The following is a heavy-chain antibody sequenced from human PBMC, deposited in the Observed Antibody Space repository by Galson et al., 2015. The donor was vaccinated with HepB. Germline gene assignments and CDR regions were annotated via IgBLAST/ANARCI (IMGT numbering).Heavy chain of an antibody. J-gene: IGHJ3*02. D-gene: IGHD5-24*01. V-gene: IGHV3-21*01. CDR3: ARARRDGYADAFDI. CDR1: GFTFSSYS. Sequence: SLRLSCAASGFTFSSYSMNWVRQAPGKGLEWVSSISSSSSYIYYADSVKGRFTISRDNAKNSLYLQMNSLRAEDTAVYYCARARRDGYADAFDIWGQGTMVTVSS. CDR2: ISSSSSYI.